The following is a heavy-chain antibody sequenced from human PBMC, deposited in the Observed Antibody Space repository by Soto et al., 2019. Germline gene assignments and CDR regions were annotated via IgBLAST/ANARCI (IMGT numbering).Heavy chain of an antibody. CDR1: GGSFSGYY. CDR2: INHSGST. Sequence: QVQLQQWGAGLLKPSETLSLTCAVYGGSFSGYYWSWIRQPPGKGLEWIGEINHSGSTNYNPSLKCRVTISVDTPTNQFSLKLSSVTAADTAEYYCARYSLYCSSTSCSLYYFDYWGQGTLVTVSS. V-gene: IGHV4-34*01. D-gene: IGHD2-2*01. CDR3: ARYSLYCSSTSCSLYYFDY. J-gene: IGHJ4*02.